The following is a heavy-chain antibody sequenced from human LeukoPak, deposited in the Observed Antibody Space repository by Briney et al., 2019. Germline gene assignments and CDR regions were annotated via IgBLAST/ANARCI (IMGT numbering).Heavy chain of an antibody. CDR2: IFGGGST. CDR3: ARGGHSGSGYSFDS. Sequence: GGSLRLSCAASGFSFRSMYMNCVRQAPGKGLEWVSVIFGGGSTYYADSVKGRFTISRDNSKNTLYLQMNSLRGEDTAMYYCARGGHSGSGYSFDSWGQGTLVTVSS. CDR1: GFSFRSMY. J-gene: IGHJ4*02. D-gene: IGHD3-22*01. V-gene: IGHV3-53*01.